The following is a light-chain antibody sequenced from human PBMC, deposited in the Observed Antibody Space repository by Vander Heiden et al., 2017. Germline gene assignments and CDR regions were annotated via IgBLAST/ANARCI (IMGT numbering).Light chain of an antibody. J-gene: IGKJ4*01. CDR1: QSISNY. Sequence: DIQMTQSPSYLSASVGDRVTITCRASQSISNYLKWYQQKPRKAPKILIYAASSLQSRVPSRCSGSGSGTDFTLTINSLQPEDFATYYCQQSYSTPRLTFGGGTKVEIK. V-gene: IGKV1-39*01. CDR2: AAS. CDR3: QQSYSTPRLT.